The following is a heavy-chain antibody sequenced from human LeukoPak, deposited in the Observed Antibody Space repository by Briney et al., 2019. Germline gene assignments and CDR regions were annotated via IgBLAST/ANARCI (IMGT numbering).Heavy chain of an antibody. Sequence: PSETLSLTCTVSGGSMSSYYWSWIRQPPGKGLEWIGYIYYSGSTNYNPSLKSRVTISVDTSKNQFSLKLSSVTAADTAVYYCASGTLWFGELLDYWGQGTLVTVSS. J-gene: IGHJ4*02. CDR1: GGSMSSYY. CDR2: IYYSGST. CDR3: ASGTLWFGELLDY. D-gene: IGHD3-10*01. V-gene: IGHV4-59*08.